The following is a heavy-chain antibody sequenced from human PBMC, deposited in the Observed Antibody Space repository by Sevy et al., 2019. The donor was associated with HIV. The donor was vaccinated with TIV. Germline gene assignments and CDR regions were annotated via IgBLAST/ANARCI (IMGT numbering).Heavy chain of an antibody. J-gene: IGHJ4*02. D-gene: IGHD6-25*01. V-gene: IGHV4-39*01. CDR3: VGPKLTYCNGWHYLDY. Sequence: SETLSLTCTVSGASISSSGYYWGWIRQPPGKGLEWIASINYSGIRFYNPSLKSRVTISADTSKNQFSLRLSSVTAADSSIYFCVGPKLTYCNGWHYLDYWGQGTVVTVSS. CDR1: GASISSSGYY. CDR2: INYSGIR.